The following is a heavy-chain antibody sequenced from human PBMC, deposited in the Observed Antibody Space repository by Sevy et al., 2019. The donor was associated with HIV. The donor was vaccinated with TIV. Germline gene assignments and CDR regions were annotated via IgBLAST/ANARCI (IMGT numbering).Heavy chain of an antibody. CDR2: IYYTGST. CDR3: AGAPPVRSGADSLIWFDP. Sequence: SETLSLTCTVSGGSISAYYWSWIRQPPGKPLEYIGYIYYTGSTNYNPSLKSRVTISVDTSKNQFSLKLNSVTAADTAVYFCAGAPPVRSGADSLIWFDPWGQGTPVTVSS. V-gene: IGHV4-59*01. CDR1: GGSISAYY. J-gene: IGHJ5*02. D-gene: IGHD6-19*01.